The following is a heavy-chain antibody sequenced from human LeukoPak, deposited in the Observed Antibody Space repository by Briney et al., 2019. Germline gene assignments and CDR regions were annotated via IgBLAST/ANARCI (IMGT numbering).Heavy chain of an antibody. CDR2: IYTSGST. CDR3: ARGYCSSTSCSTQYYYYYYYMDV. V-gene: IGHV4-4*07. D-gene: IGHD2-2*01. Sequence: PSETLSLTCTVSSGSISSYYWSWIRQPPGKGLEWIGRIYTSGSTNYNPSLKSRVTMSVDTSKNQFSLKLSSVTAADTAVYYCARGYCSSTSCSTQYYYYYYYMDVWGKGTTVTVSS. CDR1: SGSISSYY. J-gene: IGHJ6*03.